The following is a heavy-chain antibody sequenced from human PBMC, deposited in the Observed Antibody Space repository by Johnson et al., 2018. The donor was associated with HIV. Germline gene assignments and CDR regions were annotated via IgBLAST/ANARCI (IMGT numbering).Heavy chain of an antibody. CDR3: ARRGYCGGDCYPDGFDI. CDR1: RLTLSDSY. J-gene: IGHJ3*02. V-gene: IGHV3-11*04. Sequence: VQLVESGGGVVRPGGSLRLSCEASRLTLSDSYMSWIRQAPGKGLEWVSYISGSGNAIYYADSVKGRFTISRDNAKNSLYLQMNSLRAEDTAVYYCARRGYCGGDCYPDGFDIWGQGTMVTVSS. CDR2: ISGSGNAI. D-gene: IGHD2-21*02.